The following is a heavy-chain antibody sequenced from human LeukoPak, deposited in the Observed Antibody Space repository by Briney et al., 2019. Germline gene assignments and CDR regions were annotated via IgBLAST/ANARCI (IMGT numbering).Heavy chain of an antibody. CDR3: ARGSMIFGVVNFDY. J-gene: IGHJ4*02. CDR1: GGTFSSYA. CDR2: IIPIFGTA. Sequence: GASVKVSCKASGGTFSSYAISWVRQAPGQGLEWMGGIIPIFGTANCAQKFQGRVTITTDESTSTAYMELSSLRSEDTAVYYCARGSMIFGVVNFDYWGQGTLVTVSS. D-gene: IGHD3/OR15-3a*01. V-gene: IGHV1-69*05.